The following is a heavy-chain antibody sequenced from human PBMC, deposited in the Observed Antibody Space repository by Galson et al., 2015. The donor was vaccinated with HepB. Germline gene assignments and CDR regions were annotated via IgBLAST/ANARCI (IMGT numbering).Heavy chain of an antibody. D-gene: IGHD6-19*01. CDR1: GFSFSSYA. V-gene: IGHV3-23*01. CDR2: IGGSDV. Sequence: SLRLSCAASGFSFSSYAMAWVRQAPGKGLEWVSVIGGSDVHYTDSVKGRFTISRDDSKNKLYLQVDSMRADDTAVYHCAPRGIPVEWGKGTTVTVSS. CDR3: APRGIPVE. J-gene: IGHJ6*04.